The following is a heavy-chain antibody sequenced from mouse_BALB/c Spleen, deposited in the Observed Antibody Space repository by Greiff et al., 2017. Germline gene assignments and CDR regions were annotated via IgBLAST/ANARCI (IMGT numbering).Heavy chain of an antibody. CDR3: ASLQRGFAY. D-gene: IGHD2-10*01. V-gene: IGHV1-9*01. J-gene: IGHJ3*01. CDR1: GYTFSSYW. CDR2: ILPGSGST. Sequence: QVQLQQSGAELMKPGASVKISCKATGYTFSSYWIEWVKQRPGHGLEWIGEILPGSGSTNYNEKFKGKATFTADTSSNTAYMQLSSLTSEDSAVYYCASLQRGFAYWGQGTLVTVSA.